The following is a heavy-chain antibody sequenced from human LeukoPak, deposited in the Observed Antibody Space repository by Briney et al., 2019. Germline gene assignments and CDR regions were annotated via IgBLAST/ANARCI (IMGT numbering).Heavy chain of an antibody. CDR3: ARVGRYCSGGSCYEGFDY. V-gene: IGHV4-59*01. D-gene: IGHD2-15*01. J-gene: IGHJ4*02. CDR1: GGSISSYY. Sequence: SETLSLTCTVSGGSISSYYWSWIRQPPGKGLEWIGYIYCSGSTNYNPSLKSRVTISVDTSKNQFSLKLSSVTAADTAVYYCARVGRYCSGGSCYEGFDYWGQGTLVTVSS. CDR2: IYCSGST.